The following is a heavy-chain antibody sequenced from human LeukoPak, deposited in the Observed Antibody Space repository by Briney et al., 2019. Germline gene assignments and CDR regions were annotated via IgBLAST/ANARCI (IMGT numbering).Heavy chain of an antibody. CDR3: ARVYYDILTGYPWFDY. CDR1: GYTFTGYY. V-gene: IGHV1-2*02. D-gene: IGHD3-9*01. CDR2: INPNSGGT. J-gene: IGHJ4*02. Sequence: ASVKVSCKASGYTFTGYYMHWVRQALGQGLEWMGWINPNSGGTNYAQKFQGRVTMTRDTSISTAYMELSRLRSDDTAVYYCARVYYDILTGYPWFDYWGQGTLVTVSP.